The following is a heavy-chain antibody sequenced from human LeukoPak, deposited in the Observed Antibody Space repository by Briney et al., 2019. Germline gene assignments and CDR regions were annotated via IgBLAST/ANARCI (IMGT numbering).Heavy chain of an antibody. Sequence: SETLSLTCAVSGGSISSNWWSWVRQPPGKGLEWIGEIDHSGSTNYNPSLKSRVTISVDKSESQFSLKLSSVTAADTAVYYCASDLRDYPYNWFDPWGQGILVTVSS. CDR2: IDHSGST. CDR3: ASDLRDYPYNWFDP. D-gene: IGHD3-16*01. CDR1: GGSISSNW. J-gene: IGHJ5*02. V-gene: IGHV4-4*02.